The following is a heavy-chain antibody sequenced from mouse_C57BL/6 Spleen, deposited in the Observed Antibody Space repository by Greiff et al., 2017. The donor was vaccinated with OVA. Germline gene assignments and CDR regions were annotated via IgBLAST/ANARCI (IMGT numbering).Heavy chain of an antibody. CDR2: INPNNGGT. CDR1: GYTFTDYN. Sequence: VQLQQSGPELVKPGASVKMSCKASGYTFTDYNMHWVKQSHGKSLEWIGYINPNNGGTSYNQQFKGKATLTINKSSSTAYMALRSLTSEDYAVYCCARVVGYYVDYWGPGSTLTVSS. CDR3: ARVVGYYVDY. D-gene: IGHD1-1*02. V-gene: IGHV1-22*01. J-gene: IGHJ2*01.